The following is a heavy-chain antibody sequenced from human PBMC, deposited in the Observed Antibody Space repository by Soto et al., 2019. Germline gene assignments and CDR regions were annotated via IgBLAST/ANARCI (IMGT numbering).Heavy chain of an antibody. CDR2: IIPIFGTA. J-gene: IGHJ4*02. CDR3: EGSEQVYYFDY. CDR1: GGTFSSYA. D-gene: IGHD2-8*01. Sequence: SVKVSCKASGGTFSSYAVSWVRQAPGQGLEWMGGIIPIFGTANYAQKFQGRVTITADKSTSTAYMELSSLRSEDTAVYYCEGSEQVYYFDYWGQGTLVTVSS. V-gene: IGHV1-69*06.